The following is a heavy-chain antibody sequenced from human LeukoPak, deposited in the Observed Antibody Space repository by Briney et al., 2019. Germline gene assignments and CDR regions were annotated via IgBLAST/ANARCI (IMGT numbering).Heavy chain of an antibody. Sequence: SETLSLTCAVYGGSFSGYYWSWIRQPPGKGLEWIGEINHSGSTNYNPSLKSRVTISVDTSKNQFSLKLSSVTAADTAVCYCARTPHYCSSTSCLGNWFDPWGQGTLVTVSS. CDR3: ARTPHYCSSTSCLGNWFDP. D-gene: IGHD2-2*01. CDR1: GGSFSGYY. V-gene: IGHV4-34*01. J-gene: IGHJ5*02. CDR2: INHSGST.